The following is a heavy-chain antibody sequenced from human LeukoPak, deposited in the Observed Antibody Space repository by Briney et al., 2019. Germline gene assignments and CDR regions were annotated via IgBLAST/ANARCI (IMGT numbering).Heavy chain of an antibody. CDR2: ISGSGGST. CDR1: GFTFSSYT. J-gene: IGHJ5*02. V-gene: IGHV3-23*01. D-gene: IGHD3-10*01. Sequence: GGSLRLSCAASGFTFSSYTMSWVRQAPGKGLEWVSAISGSGGSTYYADSVKGRFTISRDNSKNTLYLQMNSLRAADTALYYCAKGVSGSGKINWFDPWGQGTLVTVSS. CDR3: AKGVSGSGKINWFDP.